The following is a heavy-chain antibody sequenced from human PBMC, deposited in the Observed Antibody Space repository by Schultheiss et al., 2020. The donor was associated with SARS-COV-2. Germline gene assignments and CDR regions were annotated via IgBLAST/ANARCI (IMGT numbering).Heavy chain of an antibody. J-gene: IGHJ6*02. Sequence: SETLSLTCAVYGGSFSGYYWSWIRQPPGKGLEWIGNIYHSGSTYYNPSLKSRVTISVDTSKNQFSLKLSSVTAADTAVYYCARVPGRVPSYYYGMDVWGQGTTVTVSS. CDR2: IYHSGST. V-gene: IGHV4-34*01. CDR3: ARVPGRVPSYYYGMDV. CDR1: GGSFSGYY. D-gene: IGHD1-1*01.